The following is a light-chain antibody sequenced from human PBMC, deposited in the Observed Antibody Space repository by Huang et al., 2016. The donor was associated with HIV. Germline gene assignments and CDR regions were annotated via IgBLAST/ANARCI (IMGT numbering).Light chain of an antibody. Sequence: EVVMTQSPAILSVSPGERATLSCRASQSVTSNLAWYQQKPGQAPRLLIYSASTRSTVIPARFSGSWSGTEFTLTISSLQSEDFAVYYCQHYNNWPWWTFGQGTKVEIK. J-gene: IGKJ1*01. CDR3: QHYNNWPWWT. CDR2: SAS. V-gene: IGKV3-15*01. CDR1: QSVTSN.